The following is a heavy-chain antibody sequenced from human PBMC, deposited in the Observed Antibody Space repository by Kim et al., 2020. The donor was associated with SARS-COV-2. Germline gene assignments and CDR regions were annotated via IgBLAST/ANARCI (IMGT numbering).Heavy chain of an antibody. V-gene: IGHV1-2*02. D-gene: IGHD2-2*01. Sequence: ASVKVSCKSSGYTFSGYYLHWVRQAPGQGLEWMGWINPKSGGTNYAQKFQGRVTMTRDTSISTAYMELSSLRSDDTAVYYCARYCSSIWCSAYFDHWVQG. CDR2: INPKSGGT. CDR3: ARYCSSIWCSAYFDH. J-gene: IGHJ4*02. CDR1: GYTFSGYY.